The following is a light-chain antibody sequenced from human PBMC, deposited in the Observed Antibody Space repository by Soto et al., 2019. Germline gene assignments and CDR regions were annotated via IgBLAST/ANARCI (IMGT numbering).Light chain of an antibody. J-gene: IGLJ1*01. CDR2: DVS. Sequence: QSAVTQPGSVCESPGQSITISCTGTSSDVGGYNYVSWYQQHPGKAPKLMIYDVSNRPSGVSNRFSGSKSGNTASLTISGLQAEDEADYYCSSYTSSSTLVFGTGTKVTVL. CDR1: SSDVGGYNY. CDR3: SSYTSSSTLV. V-gene: IGLV2-14*01.